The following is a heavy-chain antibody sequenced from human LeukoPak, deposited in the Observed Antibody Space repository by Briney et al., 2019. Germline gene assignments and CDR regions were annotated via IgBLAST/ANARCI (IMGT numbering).Heavy chain of an antibody. Sequence: PSETLSLTCTVSGGSISSSSYYWGWIRQPPGKGLEWIGSIYYSGSTYYNPSLKSRVTISVDTFKNQFSLKLSSVTAADTAVYYCARRNLGDYDILTGYYRDYYYYMDVWGKGTTVTISS. CDR3: ARRNLGDYDILTGYYRDYYYYMDV. J-gene: IGHJ6*03. CDR2: IYYSGST. CDR1: GGSISSSSYY. D-gene: IGHD3-9*01. V-gene: IGHV4-39*01.